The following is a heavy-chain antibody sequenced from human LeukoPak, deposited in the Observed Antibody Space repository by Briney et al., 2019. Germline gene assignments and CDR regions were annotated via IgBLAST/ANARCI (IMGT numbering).Heavy chain of an antibody. D-gene: IGHD3-10*01. CDR2: TSSDLNVK. V-gene: IGHV3-30-3*01. CDR3: AREGYYGSGSPPSLYFDY. Sequence: GGSLRLSCAASGFTFRNYVIHWVRQAPGKGLEWVAVTSSDLNVKLYADSVKGRFSISRDNSRSTLYLQMNSLRPEDTAIYYCAREGYYGSGSPPSLYFDYWGQGTLVTVSS. J-gene: IGHJ4*02. CDR1: GFTFRNYV.